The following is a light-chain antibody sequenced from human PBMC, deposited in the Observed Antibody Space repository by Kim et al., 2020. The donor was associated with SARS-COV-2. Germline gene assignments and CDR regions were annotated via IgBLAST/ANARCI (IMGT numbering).Light chain of an antibody. Sequence: SSELPQDPAVSVALGQTVRITCHGDSLRSYYASWYQQKPGQAPVLVIYGKNNRPSGIPDRFSGSSSGNTASLTITGAQAEDEADYYCNSRDSSGNHLVFGTGTKGTV. J-gene: IGLJ1*01. CDR2: GKN. CDR1: SLRSYY. V-gene: IGLV3-19*01. CDR3: NSRDSSGNHLV.